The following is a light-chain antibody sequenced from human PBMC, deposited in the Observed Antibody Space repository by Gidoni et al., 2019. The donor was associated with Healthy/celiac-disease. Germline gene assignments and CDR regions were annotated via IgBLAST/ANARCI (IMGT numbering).Light chain of an antibody. CDR2: SNN. CDR1: SSNIGSNT. V-gene: IGLV1-44*01. J-gene: IGLJ2*01. CDR3: AAWDDSLNGVV. Sequence: QSVLTQPPSASRTPGQRVTISCSGRSSNIGSNTVNWYQQRPGTAPKLLIYSNNQRPSGVPDRFSGSKSGTSASLAISGLQSEDEADYYCAAWDDSLNGVVFGGGTKLTVL.